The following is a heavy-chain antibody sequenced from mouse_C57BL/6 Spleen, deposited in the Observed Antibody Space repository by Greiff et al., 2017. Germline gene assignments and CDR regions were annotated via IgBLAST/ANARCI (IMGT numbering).Heavy chain of an antibody. J-gene: IGHJ1*03. D-gene: IGHD1-1*01. CDR2: ISDGGSYT. Sequence: EVKLVESGGGLVKPGGSLKLSCAASGFTFSSYAMSWVRQTPEKRLEWVATISDGGSYTYYPDNVKGRFTISRDNAKNNLYLQMSHLKSEDTAMYDCANYYGSRNWYFDVWGTGTTVTVSS. V-gene: IGHV5-4*03. CDR1: GFTFSSYA. CDR3: ANYYGSRNWYFDV.